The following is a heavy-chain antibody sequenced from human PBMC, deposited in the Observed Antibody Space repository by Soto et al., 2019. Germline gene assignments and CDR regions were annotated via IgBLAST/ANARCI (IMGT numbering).Heavy chain of an antibody. J-gene: IGHJ3*01. Sequence: EVQLVESGGGLVQPGESLRLSCAASGFTFSYYWMHWVRQTPGKGLLWVSHLHNDGSRTTYADSVKGRFTISKDNGRNKVYLQMNSLRDDDTAVYYCARGDRGAFDLWGQGTAVTVSS. CDR3: ARGDRGAFDL. CDR1: GFTFSYYW. CDR2: LHNDGSRT. D-gene: IGHD1-26*01. V-gene: IGHV3-74*03.